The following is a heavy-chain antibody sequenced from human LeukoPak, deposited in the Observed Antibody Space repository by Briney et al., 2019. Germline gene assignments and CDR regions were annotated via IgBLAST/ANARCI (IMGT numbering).Heavy chain of an antibody. CDR2: IKQDGSEK. CDR1: GFTFSGYW. Sequence: PGGSLRLSCAASGFTFSGYWMSWVRQAPGKGLEWVANIKQDGSEKYYVDSVKGRFTVSRDNAKNSLYLQMNSLRAEDTAVYYCARDEQRPVGYWGQGTLVTVSS. CDR3: ARDEQRPVGY. V-gene: IGHV3-7*01. D-gene: IGHD6-25*01. J-gene: IGHJ4*02.